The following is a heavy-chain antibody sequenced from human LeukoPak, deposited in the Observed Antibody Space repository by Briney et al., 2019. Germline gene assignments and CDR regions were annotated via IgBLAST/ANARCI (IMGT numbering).Heavy chain of an antibody. CDR3: ADDYGD. V-gene: IGHV4-4*07. CDR1: GGSVSSYY. J-gene: IGHJ4*02. Sequence: PSETLSLTCSVSGGSVSSYYWSWIRQPAGKGLEWIGRIYPSGTTHYNPSLKSRVTMSVDTSKNHFSLKLTSVTDADTAVYYCADDYGDWGQGTLVTVSS. CDR2: IYPSGTT. D-gene: IGHD4-17*01.